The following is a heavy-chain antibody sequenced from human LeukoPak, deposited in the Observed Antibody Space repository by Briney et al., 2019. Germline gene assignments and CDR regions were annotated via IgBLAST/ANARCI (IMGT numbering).Heavy chain of an antibody. J-gene: IGHJ4*02. D-gene: IGHD6-13*01. V-gene: IGHV5-10-1*01. Sequence: PGESLKISCKGSGYIFTDYWINWVRQMPGKGLEWMGRIDPSDSYTNYSPSFQGHVTISVDTSIATVYLQLSSLRAADTAMYYCVRQGTHIAAAGIDYWGQGTLVTVSS. CDR1: GYIFTDYW. CDR3: VRQGTHIAAAGIDY. CDR2: IDPSDSYT.